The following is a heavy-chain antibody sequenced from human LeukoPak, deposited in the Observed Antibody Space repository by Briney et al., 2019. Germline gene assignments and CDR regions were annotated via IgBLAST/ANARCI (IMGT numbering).Heavy chain of an antibody. Sequence: GGSLRLSSAASGFTFSSYSMNWVRQAPGKGLEWVSSISSSSSYIYYADSVKGRFTISRDNAKNSLYLQMNSLRAEDTAVYYCARALGEWENEYYFDYWGQGTLVTVSS. J-gene: IGHJ4*02. CDR2: ISSSSSYI. V-gene: IGHV3-21*01. CDR3: ARALGEWENEYYFDY. D-gene: IGHD3-16*01. CDR1: GFTFSSYS.